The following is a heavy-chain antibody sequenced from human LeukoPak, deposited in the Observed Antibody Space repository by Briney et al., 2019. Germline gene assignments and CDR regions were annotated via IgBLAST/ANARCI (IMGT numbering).Heavy chain of an antibody. D-gene: IGHD6-13*01. CDR3: ARGGSSSWYRFAL. CDR1: GFTFSSYA. V-gene: IGHV3-23*01. CDR2: ISGSGGST. J-gene: IGHJ5*02. Sequence: GGSLRLSCAASGFTFSSYAMSWVRQAPGKGLEWVSAISGSGGSTYYADSVKGRFTISRDNSRNTLYLQMNSLRAEDTAVYYCARGGSSSWYRFALWGQGTLVAVSS.